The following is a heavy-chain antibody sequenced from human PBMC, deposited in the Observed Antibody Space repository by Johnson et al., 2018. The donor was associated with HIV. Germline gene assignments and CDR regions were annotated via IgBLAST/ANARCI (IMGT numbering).Heavy chain of an antibody. D-gene: IGHD4-23*01. J-gene: IGHJ3*02. CDR1: GITVSSNY. V-gene: IGHV3-66*01. CDR2: IFTVGDV. Sequence: VQLVESGGGLAQPGGSLRLSCAASGITVSSNYMSWVRQAPGKGLEWVSVIFTVGDVYYADSVKGRFTISRDNSKNSLYLQMNSLRAGDTAVYYCAREAQTHAFDIWGQGTMVTVSS. CDR3: AREAQTHAFDI.